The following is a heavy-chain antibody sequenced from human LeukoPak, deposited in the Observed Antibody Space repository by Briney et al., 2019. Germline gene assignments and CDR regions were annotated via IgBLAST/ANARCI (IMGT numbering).Heavy chain of an antibody. CDR2: IKGDGSST. Sequence: GGSLRLSCAASGFTFSSYWMHWVRQAPGKGLVWVSRIKGDGSSTSYADSVKGRFTISRDNAKNTLYLQMNSLRAEDTAVYYCARVTYGSGTYGAFDYWGQGTLVTVSS. J-gene: IGHJ4*02. CDR1: GFTFSSYW. V-gene: IGHV3-74*01. CDR3: ARVTYGSGTYGAFDY. D-gene: IGHD3-10*01.